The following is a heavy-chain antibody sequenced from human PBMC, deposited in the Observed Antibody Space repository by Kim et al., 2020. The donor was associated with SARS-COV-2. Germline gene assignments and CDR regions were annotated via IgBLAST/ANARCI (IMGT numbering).Heavy chain of an antibody. D-gene: IGHD4-17*01. V-gene: IGHV4-34*01. Sequence: SETPSLTCAVYGGSFSGYYWRWIRQPPGKGLEWIGEINHSGSTNYNPSLKSRVTISVDTSKNQFSLKLSSVTAADTAVYYCARGLFYYGDYVGGMDVWGQGTTVTVSS. J-gene: IGHJ6*02. CDR3: ARGLFYYGDYVGGMDV. CDR2: INHSGST. CDR1: GGSFSGYY.